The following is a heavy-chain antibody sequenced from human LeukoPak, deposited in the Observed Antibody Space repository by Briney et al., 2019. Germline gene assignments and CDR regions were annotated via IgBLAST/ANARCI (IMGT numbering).Heavy chain of an antibody. Sequence: ASVRVSCKASGYTFTNYYMHWVRQAPGQGLEWMGIINPSGGSTNYAQKFQGRVTMTRDTSTSTVYMELSSLRSEDTAVYYCAKEHSGYDSWGQGTLLTVSS. CDR1: GYTFTNYY. V-gene: IGHV1-46*01. D-gene: IGHD5-12*01. CDR2: INPSGGST. CDR3: AKEHSGYDS. J-gene: IGHJ5*02.